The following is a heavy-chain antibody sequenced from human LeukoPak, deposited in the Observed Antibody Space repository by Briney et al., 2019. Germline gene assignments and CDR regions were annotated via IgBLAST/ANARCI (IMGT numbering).Heavy chain of an antibody. CDR2: ISWNSGHK. Sequence: GGSLRLSCAASGFTFDDYAMHWVRQAPGKGLEWVSGISWNSGHKGYADSVKGRFTISRDNAKNSLYLQMNSLRAEDTAVYYCARVDLYCSSTSCSETDYWGQGTLVTVSS. CDR1: GFTFDDYA. J-gene: IGHJ4*02. CDR3: ARVDLYCSSTSCSETDY. V-gene: IGHV3-9*01. D-gene: IGHD2-2*01.